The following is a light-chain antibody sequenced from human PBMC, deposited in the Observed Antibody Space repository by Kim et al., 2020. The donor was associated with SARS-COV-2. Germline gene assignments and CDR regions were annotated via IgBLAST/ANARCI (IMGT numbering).Light chain of an antibody. CDR1: SGSIASNY. CDR2: EDN. Sequence: NFMLTQPHSVSESPGKTVTISCTRSSGSIASNYVQWYQQRPGSSPTTVIYEDNQRPSGVPDRFSGSIDNSSNSASLTISGLKTEDEADYYCQSYDSSKKGVCGGGTQLTVL. V-gene: IGLV6-57*01. CDR3: QSYDSSKKGV. J-gene: IGLJ3*02.